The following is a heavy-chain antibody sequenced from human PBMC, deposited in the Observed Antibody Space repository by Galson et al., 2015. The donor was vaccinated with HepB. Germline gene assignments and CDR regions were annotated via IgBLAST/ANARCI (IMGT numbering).Heavy chain of an antibody. Sequence: SLRLSCAASGFTFSDYNIHWVRQAPGKGLEWVAVIWSHGGKEFYADSLKGRFTISRDNFRNTLHLQMNSLRAEDTALYYCARDIRRGPAAYIFDFWGQGTLVTVSS. CDR2: IWSHGGKE. V-gene: IGHV3-33*01. D-gene: IGHD3-16*01. J-gene: IGHJ4*02. CDR3: ARDIRRGPAAYIFDF. CDR1: GFTFSDYN.